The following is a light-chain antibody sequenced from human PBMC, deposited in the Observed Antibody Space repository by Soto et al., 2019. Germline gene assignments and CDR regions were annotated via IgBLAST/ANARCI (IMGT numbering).Light chain of an antibody. CDR3: QSYDSSLSAVV. J-gene: IGLJ3*02. Sequence: QSVLTQPPSVSGAPGQRVTISCTGSSSNIGPGYDVHWYQHLPGAAPKVLIYGNNNRPSGVPDRFSGSKSGTSASLAISGLQAEDEADYYCQSYDSSLSAVVFGGGTKVTVL. V-gene: IGLV1-40*01. CDR1: SSNIGPGYD. CDR2: GNN.